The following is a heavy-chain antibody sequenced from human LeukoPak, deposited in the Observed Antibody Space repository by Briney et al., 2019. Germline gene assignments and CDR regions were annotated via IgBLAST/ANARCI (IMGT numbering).Heavy chain of an antibody. CDR1: GYRFTSYW. CDR3: ARPNITSYYDSRGYDAFDV. CDR2: IYPDDSDT. J-gene: IGHJ3*01. D-gene: IGHD3-22*01. V-gene: IGHV5-51*01. Sequence: GESLKISCKGSGYRFTSYWIAWVRQMPGKGLEWMGIIYPDDSDTRYSPSFQGQVTISAGKSVRTAYLQWSSLKASDTAMYYCARPNITSYYDSRGYDAFDVWGQGTMVTVSS.